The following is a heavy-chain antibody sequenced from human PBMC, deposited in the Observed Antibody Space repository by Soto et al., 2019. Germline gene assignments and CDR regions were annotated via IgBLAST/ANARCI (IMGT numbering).Heavy chain of an antibody. J-gene: IGHJ6*03. D-gene: IGHD6-6*01. Sequence: SSETLSLTCTVSGGSISSSSYYWGWIRQPPGKGLEWIGSIYYSGSTYYNPSLKSRVTISVDTSKNQFSLKLSSVTAADTAVYYCASIAARLSFYYYYMDVWGKGTTVTVSS. CDR2: IYYSGST. V-gene: IGHV4-39*01. CDR3: ASIAARLSFYYYYMDV. CDR1: GGSISSSSYY.